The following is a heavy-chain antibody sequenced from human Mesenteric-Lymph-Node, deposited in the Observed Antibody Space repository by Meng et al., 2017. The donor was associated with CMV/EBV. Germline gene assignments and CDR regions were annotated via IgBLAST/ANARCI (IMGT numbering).Heavy chain of an antibody. J-gene: IGHJ4*02. V-gene: IGHV3-11*04. Sequence: GESLKISCAASGFTFSDYYMSWIRQAPGKGLEWVSYISSSGSTIYYADSVKDRFTISRDNAKNSLYLQMNSLRAEDTAVYYCARAHKGGSSSVFDYWGQGTLVTVSS. CDR3: ARAHKGGSSSVFDY. CDR2: ISSSGSTI. CDR1: GFTFSDYY. D-gene: IGHD2-15*01.